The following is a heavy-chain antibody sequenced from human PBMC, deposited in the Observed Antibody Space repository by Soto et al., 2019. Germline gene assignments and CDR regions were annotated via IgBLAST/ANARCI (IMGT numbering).Heavy chain of an antibody. CDR2: ISGSGGST. CDR3: AKDQTNWNYPRYAFAI. V-gene: IGHV3-23*01. D-gene: IGHD1-7*01. Sequence: GGSLRLACAASGFTFSSYAMSWVRQAPGKGLEWVSAISGSGGSTYYADSVKGRFTISRDNSKNTLYLQMNSLRAEDTAVFYCAKDQTNWNYPRYAFAIWGQGTMVTVSS. CDR1: GFTFSSYA. J-gene: IGHJ3*02.